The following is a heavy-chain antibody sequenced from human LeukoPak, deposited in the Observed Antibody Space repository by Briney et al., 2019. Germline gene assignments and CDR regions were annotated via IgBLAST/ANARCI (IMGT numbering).Heavy chain of an antibody. Sequence: ASVKVSCKASGYTFTGYYMHWVRQAPGQGLEWMGWINPNSGGTNYAQKFQGRVTMTRDTSISTAYMELSRLRSDDTAVYYCARDYLIYYGSGSHGYGMDVWGQGTTVTVSS. J-gene: IGHJ6*02. CDR1: GYTFTGYY. CDR3: ARDYLIYYGSGSHGYGMDV. D-gene: IGHD3-10*01. V-gene: IGHV1-2*02. CDR2: INPNSGGT.